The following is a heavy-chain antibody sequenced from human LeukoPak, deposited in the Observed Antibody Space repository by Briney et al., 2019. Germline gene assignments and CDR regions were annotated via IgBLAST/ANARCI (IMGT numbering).Heavy chain of an antibody. D-gene: IGHD2-21*02. J-gene: IGHJ3*02. V-gene: IGHV1-58*02. CDR2: IVVGSGNT. CDR1: GFTFTSSA. CDR3: AAGVTAIPEDAFDI. Sequence: GTSVKVSCKASGFTFTSSAMQWVRQARGQRLEWIGWIVVGSGNTNYAQKFQERVTITRDMSTSTAYMELGSLRSEDTAVYYCAAGVTAIPEDAFDIWGQGTMVTVSS.